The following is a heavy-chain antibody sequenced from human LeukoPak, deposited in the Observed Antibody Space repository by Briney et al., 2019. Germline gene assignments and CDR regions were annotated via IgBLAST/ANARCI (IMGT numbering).Heavy chain of an antibody. Sequence: ASVKVSCKASGGTFSSYAISWVRQAPGQGLEWMGGIIPIFGTANYAQKFQGRVTIITDESTSTAYMELSSLRSEDTAVYYCARDRYYYDSSGYSTAYFDYWGQGTLVTVSS. D-gene: IGHD3-22*01. J-gene: IGHJ4*02. CDR3: ARDRYYYDSSGYSTAYFDY. V-gene: IGHV1-69*05. CDR1: GGTFSSYA. CDR2: IIPIFGTA.